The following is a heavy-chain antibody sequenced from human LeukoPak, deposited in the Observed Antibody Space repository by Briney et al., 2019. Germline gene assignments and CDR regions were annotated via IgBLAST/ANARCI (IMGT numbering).Heavy chain of an antibody. Sequence: GGSLRLSCAASGFTFSSYGMHWVRQAPGKGLEWVAFIRYDGSNKYYADSVKGRFTISRDNSKNTLYLQMNSLRAEDTAVYYCARVLTYSNFYYYYYYMDVWGKGTTVTVSS. V-gene: IGHV3-30*02. CDR1: GFTFSSYG. CDR3: ARVLTYSNFYYYYYYMDV. J-gene: IGHJ6*03. CDR2: IRYDGSNK. D-gene: IGHD4-11*01.